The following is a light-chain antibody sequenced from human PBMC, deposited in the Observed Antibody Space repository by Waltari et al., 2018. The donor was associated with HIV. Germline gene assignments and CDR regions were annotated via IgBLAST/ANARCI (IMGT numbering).Light chain of an antibody. CDR2: NTN. CDR1: SGAVSSSYH. CDR3: VLYVRSGRV. J-gene: IGLJ3*02. V-gene: IGLV8-61*01. Sequence: QPLVTREPSLSVCPGATITLTCALSSGAVSSSYHPSCYQLAPGQPPRCLLYNTNIPSSGVPDRCVGSILGNKAALTVTGAQAEDDSVYYCVLYVRSGRVFGGGTTLTVL.